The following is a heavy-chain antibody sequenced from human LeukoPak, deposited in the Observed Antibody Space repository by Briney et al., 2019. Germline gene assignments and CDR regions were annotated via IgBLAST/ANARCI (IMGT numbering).Heavy chain of an antibody. J-gene: IGHJ6*02. Sequence: GGSLRLSCAASGITFSSYAMSWVRQAPGKGLEWVSAISGSGGTTYHADSVKGRFTISRDNSKNTLYLQMNSLRAEDTAVYYCARAGILRLRKPAAYYYGMDVWGQGTTVTVSS. D-gene: IGHD2-2*01. CDR3: ARAGILRLRKPAAYYYGMDV. CDR2: ISGSGGTT. CDR1: GITFSSYA. V-gene: IGHV3-23*01.